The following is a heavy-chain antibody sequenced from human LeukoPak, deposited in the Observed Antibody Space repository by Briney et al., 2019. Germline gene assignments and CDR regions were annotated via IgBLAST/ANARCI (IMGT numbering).Heavy chain of an antibody. D-gene: IGHD4-17*01. CDR2: IYYSGST. CDR1: GGSISSYY. V-gene: IGHV4-59*01. CDR3: ASYGDYDNWFDP. Sequence: SETLSLTCTVSGGSISSYYWSWIRQPPGKGLEWIGYIYYSGSTNYNPSLKSRVTISVDTSKNQFSLKLSSVTAADTAAYYCASYGDYDNWFDPWGQGTLVTVSS. J-gene: IGHJ5*02.